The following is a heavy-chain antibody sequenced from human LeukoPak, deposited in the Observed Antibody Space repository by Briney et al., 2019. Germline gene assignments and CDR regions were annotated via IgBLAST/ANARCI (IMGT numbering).Heavy chain of an antibody. CDR1: GFTFSSYA. CDR2: ISSNGGST. J-gene: IGHJ6*03. Sequence: GGSLRLSCAASGFTFSSYAMHWVRQAPGKGLEYVSAISSNGGSTYYANSVKGRFTISRDNSKNTLYLQMGSLRAEDMAVYYCARVGVLRGSHPYSSSWYGYYYYYMDVWGKGTTVTVSS. V-gene: IGHV3-64*01. D-gene: IGHD6-13*01. CDR3: ARVGVLRGSHPYSSSWYGYYYYYMDV.